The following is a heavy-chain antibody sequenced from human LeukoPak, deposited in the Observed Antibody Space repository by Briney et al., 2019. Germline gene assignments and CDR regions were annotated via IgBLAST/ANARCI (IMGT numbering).Heavy chain of an antibody. CDR1: GFTFTTYW. CDR2: ISSSSSYI. V-gene: IGHV3-21*05. J-gene: IGHJ4*02. CDR3: AKDRIAVAVIFDY. Sequence: GGSLRLSCAASGFTFTTYWMSWVRQAPGKGLEWVSYISSSSSYIYYADSVKGRFTISRDNAKNSLYLQMNSLRAEDTAVYYCAKDRIAVAVIFDYWGQGTLVTVSS. D-gene: IGHD6-19*01.